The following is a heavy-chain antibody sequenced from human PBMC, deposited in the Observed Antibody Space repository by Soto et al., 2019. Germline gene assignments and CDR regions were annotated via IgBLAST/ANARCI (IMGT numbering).Heavy chain of an antibody. CDR2: IIPIFGTA. V-gene: IGHV1-69*13. D-gene: IGHD2-8*01. CDR1: GGTFSSYA. J-gene: IGHJ5*02. CDR3: ARGIGQLVCYWFDP. Sequence: ASVKVSCKASGGTFSSYAISWVRQAPGQGLEWMGGIIPIFGTANYAQKFQGRVTITADESTSTAYMELSSLRSEDTAVYYCARGIGQLVCYWFDPWGQGTLVTVSS.